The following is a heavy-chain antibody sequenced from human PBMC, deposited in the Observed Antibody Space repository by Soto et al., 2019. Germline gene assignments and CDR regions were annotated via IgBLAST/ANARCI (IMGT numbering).Heavy chain of an antibody. D-gene: IGHD6-13*01. V-gene: IGHV5-51*01. CDR3: ARPVAAAGIFAFDI. Sequence: GESLKISCKGLGNSFNNWIGWVRQMPGKGLEWMGIIYPGDSDTRYSPSFQGQVTISADKSISTAYLQWSSLKASDTAMYYCARPVAAAGIFAFDIWGQGTMVTVSS. CDR1: GNSFNNW. CDR2: IYPGDSDT. J-gene: IGHJ3*02.